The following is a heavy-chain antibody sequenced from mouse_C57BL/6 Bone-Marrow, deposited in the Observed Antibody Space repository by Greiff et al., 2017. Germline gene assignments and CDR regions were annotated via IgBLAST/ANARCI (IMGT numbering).Heavy chain of an antibody. V-gene: IGHV1-15*01. D-gene: IGHD3-1*01. CDR1: GYTFTDYE. CDR2: IDPETGGT. CDR3: TPFGWFAY. J-gene: IGHJ3*01. Sequence: SGAELVRPGASVTLSCKASGYTFTDYEMHWVKQTPVHGLEWIGAIDPETGGTAYNQKFKGKAILTADKSSSTAYMELRSLTSEDSAVYYCTPFGWFAYWGQGTLVTVSA.